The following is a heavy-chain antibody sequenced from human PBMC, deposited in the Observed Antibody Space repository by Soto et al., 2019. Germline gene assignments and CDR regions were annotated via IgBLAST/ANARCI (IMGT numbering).Heavy chain of an antibody. V-gene: IGHV4-34*01. CDR3: ARAYYDRSGYAVDP. CDR2: INHSGST. D-gene: IGHD3-22*01. Sequence: SETLSLTCAVYGGSFSGYYWCWIRQPPGKGLEWIGEINHSGSTNYTPSLKSRVTISLDTSKNHFSRKLSSVTDADTAVYYCARAYYDRSGYAVDPWGPGTLVTVSS. J-gene: IGHJ5*02. CDR1: GGSFSGYY.